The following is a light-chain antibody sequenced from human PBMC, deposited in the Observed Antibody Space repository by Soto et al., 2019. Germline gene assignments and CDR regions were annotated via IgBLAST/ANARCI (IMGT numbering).Light chain of an antibody. Sequence: IKLTQSPSYLYAFTGDRVIITCKASQDIANSLNWYKHKPGKAPKLLIYDASNLERGVPARFSGSGSGKDVSFNLRSLQPEESATYYGKQYENLPPTLGHGTRGEIK. J-gene: IGKJ5*01. CDR1: QDIANS. CDR3: KQYENLPPT. CDR2: DAS. V-gene: IGKV1-33*01.